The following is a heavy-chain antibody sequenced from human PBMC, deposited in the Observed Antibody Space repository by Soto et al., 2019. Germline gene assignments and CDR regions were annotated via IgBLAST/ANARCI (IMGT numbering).Heavy chain of an antibody. J-gene: IGHJ4*02. Sequence: QVQLVQSGAEGKRPESSVKVSCTPSGGTFNTLSINWVRQAPGQGLEWMGAIIPFFDSTNYAQKFQDRVTITADKSLGTAYMELTSLRSDDTAVYYCTTRDQGRFDHWGQGTPLTVSS. D-gene: IGHD2-2*01. V-gene: IGHV1-69*06. CDR2: IIPFFDST. CDR3: TTRDQGRFDH. CDR1: GGTFNTLS.